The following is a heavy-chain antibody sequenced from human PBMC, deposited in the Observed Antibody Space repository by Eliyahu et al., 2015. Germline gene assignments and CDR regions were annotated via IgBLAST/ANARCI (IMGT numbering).Heavy chain of an antibody. V-gene: IGHV3-30*18. Sequence: QVQLVESGGGVVQPGRSLRLSCAASGFTFSSYGXHWVRQAPGKGLEXVAVISYDGSNKYYADSVKGRFTISRDNSKNTLYLQMNSLRAEDTAVYYCAKSEQWLVHIPLNDEYFQHWGQGTLVTVSS. J-gene: IGHJ1*01. CDR3: AKSEQWLVHIPLNDEYFQH. CDR2: ISYDGSNK. D-gene: IGHD6-19*01. CDR1: GFTFSSYG.